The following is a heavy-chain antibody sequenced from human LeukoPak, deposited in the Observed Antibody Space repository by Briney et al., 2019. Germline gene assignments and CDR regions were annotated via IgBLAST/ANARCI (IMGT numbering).Heavy chain of an antibody. CDR3: ARDLSSSWDY. V-gene: IGHV4-38-2*02. D-gene: IGHD6-13*01. CDR2: IYHSGST. J-gene: IGHJ4*02. CDR1: GYSISSGYY. Sequence: SDTLSLTCTVSGYSISSGYYWGWIRQPPGKGLEWIGRIYHSGSTYYNPSLKSRVTISVDTSQNQFSLKLSSVTAADTAVYYCARDLSSSWDYWGQGTLVTVSS.